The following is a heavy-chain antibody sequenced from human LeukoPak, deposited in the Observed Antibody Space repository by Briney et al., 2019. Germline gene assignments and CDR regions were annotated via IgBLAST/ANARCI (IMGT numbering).Heavy chain of an antibody. Sequence: GASVKVSCKTSGGTFSSYAISWVRQAPGQGLEWMGGVIPLFGTANYAQKFQGRVTITADKSTSTAYMELSSLRSEDTAVYYCAREARITIFGVVITYFDYWGQGTLVTVSS. J-gene: IGHJ4*02. D-gene: IGHD3-3*01. V-gene: IGHV1-69*06. CDR3: AREARITIFGVVITYFDY. CDR1: GGTFSSYA. CDR2: VIPLFGTA.